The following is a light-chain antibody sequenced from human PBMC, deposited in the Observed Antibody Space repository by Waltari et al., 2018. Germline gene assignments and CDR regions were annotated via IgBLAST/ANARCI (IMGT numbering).Light chain of an antibody. CDR1: SSDVGGYNY. CDR2: EVN. CDR3: TSFTTIGIPLV. V-gene: IGLV2-14*01. Sequence: LTQPPSASGSPGQSVTISCTGTSSDVGGYNYVSWYQQHPGKAPKLMIYEVNNRPSGVSNRFSGSKSGNTASLTISGLQPEDEADYYCTSFTTIGIPLVFGGGTKLTVL. J-gene: IGLJ3*02.